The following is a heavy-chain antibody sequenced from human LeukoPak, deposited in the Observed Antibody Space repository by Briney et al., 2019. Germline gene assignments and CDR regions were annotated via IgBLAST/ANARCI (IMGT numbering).Heavy chain of an antibody. V-gene: IGHV1-46*01. Sequence: ASVKVSCKAFGYTFTSYYMHWVRQAPGQGLEWMGIINPSGGSTSYAQKFQGRVTMTRDMSTSTVYMELSSLRSEDTAVYYCARSPLYCGGDCYPDYWGQGTLVTVSS. CDR1: GYTFTSYY. D-gene: IGHD2-21*02. CDR3: ARSPLYCGGDCYPDY. J-gene: IGHJ4*02. CDR2: INPSGGST.